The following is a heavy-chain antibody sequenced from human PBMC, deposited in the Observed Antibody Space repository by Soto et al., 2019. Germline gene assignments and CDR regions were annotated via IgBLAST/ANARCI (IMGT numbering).Heavy chain of an antibody. J-gene: IGHJ4*02. CDR2: ISGSGGST. D-gene: IGHD4-17*01. CDR1: GFTFSSYA. CDR3: AKADYGDYYFDL. Sequence: GGSLRLSCAASGFTFSSYAMSWVRQAPGKGLEWVSAISGSGGSTYYADSVKGRFTISRDNAKNTPYLQMNSLRAEDTAVYYCAKADYGDYYFDLWGQGTLVTVSS. V-gene: IGHV3-23*01.